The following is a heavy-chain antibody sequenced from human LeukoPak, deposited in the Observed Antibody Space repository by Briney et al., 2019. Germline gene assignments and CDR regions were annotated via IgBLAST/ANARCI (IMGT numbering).Heavy chain of an antibody. CDR2: ISDSGSDT. V-gene: IGHV3-23*01. CDR3: AKRVPYSSSSVYFDS. D-gene: IGHD6-6*01. CDR1: GGTFSNYG. Sequence: GGSLRLSCAASGGTFSNYGTSWVRQAPGKGLEWVSAISDSGSDTYYADSVKGRFTISRDNSKNTMYLQMNSLRAEDTAVYYCAKRVPYSSSSVYFDSWGQGTLVTVSS. J-gene: IGHJ4*02.